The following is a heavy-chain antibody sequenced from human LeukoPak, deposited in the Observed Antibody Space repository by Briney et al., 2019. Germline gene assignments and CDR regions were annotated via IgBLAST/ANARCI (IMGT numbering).Heavy chain of an antibody. CDR1: GGSLSSYY. D-gene: IGHD2-2*01. CDR2: IDEFGRT. CDR3: ARPGYCSSTICSGFMHV. Sequence: SETLSLTCAVYGGSLSSYYWSWIRQSPGKGLEWIGEIDEFGRTKYNPSVKSRVAISVDTSRNQFSLRLSSATAADSATYYCARPGYCSSTICSGFMHVWGKGTTVTVSS. J-gene: IGHJ6*04. V-gene: IGHV4-34*01.